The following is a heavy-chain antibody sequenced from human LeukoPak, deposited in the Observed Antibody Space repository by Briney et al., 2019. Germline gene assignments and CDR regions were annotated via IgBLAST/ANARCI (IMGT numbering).Heavy chain of an antibody. CDR1: GFTFSSYS. CDR3: ARDIGGNSLMTEYFQH. CDR2: ISSSSSTI. V-gene: IGHV3-48*01. Sequence: PGGSLRLSCAASGFTFSSYSMNWVRQAPGKGLEWVSYISSSSSTIYYADSVKGRFTISRDNVKNSLYLQMNSLRAEDTAVYYCARDIGGNSLMTEYFQHWGQGTLVTVSS. D-gene: IGHD4-23*01. J-gene: IGHJ1*01.